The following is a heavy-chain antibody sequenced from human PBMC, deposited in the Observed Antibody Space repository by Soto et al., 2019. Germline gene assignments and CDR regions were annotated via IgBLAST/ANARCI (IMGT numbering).Heavy chain of an antibody. CDR1: IFSFNDYE. V-gene: IGHV3-48*03. J-gene: IGHJ4*02. CDR3: AGGVLYSGSFHD. D-gene: IGHD1-26*01. CDR2: IGGADGTI. Sequence: PGGSLRLSCTASIFSFNDYEMAWVRQSPGKGLEWLAYIGGADGTIRYADAVQGRFTISRDIAENSVFLQMNILRAEDTALYYCAGGVLYSGSFHDWGQGTLVTVSS.